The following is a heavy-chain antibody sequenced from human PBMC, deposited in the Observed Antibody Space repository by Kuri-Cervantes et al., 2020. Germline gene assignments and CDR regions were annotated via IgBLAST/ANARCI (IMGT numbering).Heavy chain of an antibody. CDR1: GFTFDDYA. V-gene: IGHV3-9*01. Sequence: LSLTCAASGFTFDDYAMHWVRQAPGKGLEWVSGISWNSGSIGYADSVKGRFTISRDNAKNSLYLQMNSLRSEDTALYYCAKDLSSIAARRGMYYGMDVWGQGTAVTVSS. D-gene: IGHD6-6*01. J-gene: IGHJ6*02. CDR2: ISWNSGSI. CDR3: AKDLSSIAARRGMYYGMDV.